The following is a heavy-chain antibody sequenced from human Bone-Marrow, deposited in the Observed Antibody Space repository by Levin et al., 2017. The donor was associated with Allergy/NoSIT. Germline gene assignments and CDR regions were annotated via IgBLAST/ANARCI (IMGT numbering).Heavy chain of an antibody. Sequence: GESLKISCKSSGFTFSSYGIHWVRQAPGQGLEWMGWISGYNGYTKFAQKFQGRVTMTTDTSTSTAYMEVRSLRSDDTAVYYCARGDSSDNYPPLGYHYYGMDVWGQGTTVTVSS. CDR1: GFTFSSYG. CDR3: ARGDSSDNYPPLGYHYYGMDV. V-gene: IGHV1-18*01. CDR2: ISGYNGYT. D-gene: IGHD3-22*01. J-gene: IGHJ6*02.